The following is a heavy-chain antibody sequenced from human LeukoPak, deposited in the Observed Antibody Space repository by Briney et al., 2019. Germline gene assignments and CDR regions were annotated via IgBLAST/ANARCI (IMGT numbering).Heavy chain of an antibody. Sequence: PGGSLRLSCAASGFTFSSYAMSWVRQAPGKGLEWVSAISGSGGSTYYADSVKGRFTISRDNAKNSLYLQMNSLRAEDTAVCYCARDRSDYGGQHFDYWGQGTLVTVSS. J-gene: IGHJ4*02. CDR1: GFTFSSYA. CDR2: ISGSGGST. CDR3: ARDRSDYGGQHFDY. V-gene: IGHV3-23*01. D-gene: IGHD4-23*01.